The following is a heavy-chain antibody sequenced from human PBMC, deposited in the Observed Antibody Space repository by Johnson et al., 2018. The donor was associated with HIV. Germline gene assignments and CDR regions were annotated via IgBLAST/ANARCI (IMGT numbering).Heavy chain of an antibody. CDR3: ARDRWLQIGAFDI. J-gene: IGHJ3*02. D-gene: IGHD5-24*01. V-gene: IGHV3-33*08. CDR2: IPYDESKT. Sequence: QVQLVESGGGVVQPGRSLRLSCAASAFTFSRSGMHWVRQTPGKGLERVTFIPYDESKTCYTDSVRGRFTISRDNAKNSLHLQMNSLRAEDTAVYYCARDRWLQIGAFDIWGQGTMVTVSS. CDR1: AFTFSRSG.